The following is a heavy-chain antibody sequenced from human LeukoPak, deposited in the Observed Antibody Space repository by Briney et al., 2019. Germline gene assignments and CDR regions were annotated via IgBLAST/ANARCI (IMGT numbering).Heavy chain of an antibody. V-gene: IGHV3-23*01. Sequence: GGSLRLSCAGSGFTFSSYPMSWVRQAPGKGLEWVSVISGSGDHTYYADSVKGRLTISRDNSKNTLYLQMNSLRSEDTAVYYCAKTAAGSSWYWALDYWGQGTLVTVSS. CDR3: AKTAAGSSWYWALDY. D-gene: IGHD6-13*01. CDR2: ISGSGDHT. CDR1: GFTFSSYP. J-gene: IGHJ4*02.